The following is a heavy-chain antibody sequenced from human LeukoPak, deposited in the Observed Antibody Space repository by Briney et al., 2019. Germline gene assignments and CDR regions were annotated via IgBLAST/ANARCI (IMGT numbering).Heavy chain of an antibody. CDR1: GYTFTNYD. CDR2: MNTNSGKT. CDR3: VRVNVLLPDYYGMDV. D-gene: IGHD2-15*01. Sequence: ASVKVSCKASGYTFTNYDINWVRQATGQGLEWVGWMNTNSGKTGSVQNFQGRVTMTRNTSISTAYMELGNLRSEDTAVYYCVRVNVLLPDYYGMDVWGQGTAVTVSS. V-gene: IGHV1-8*01. J-gene: IGHJ6*02.